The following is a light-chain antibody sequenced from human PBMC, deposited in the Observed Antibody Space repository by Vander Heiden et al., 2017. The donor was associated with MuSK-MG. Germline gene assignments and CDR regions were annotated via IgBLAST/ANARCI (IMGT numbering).Light chain of an antibody. Sequence: QAVLTQPSSLSASPGASASLTCTLRSGLNVGTYNIYWYQQKPGSPPRCLLRYNSDSDKQRGSGVPSRFSGFKDASASAGILLISGLQSEDEADYYCMIWHSSAWVFGGGTKLTVL. CDR2: YNSDSDK. CDR1: SGLNVGTYN. CDR3: MIWHSSAWV. V-gene: IGLV5-45*03. J-gene: IGLJ3*02.